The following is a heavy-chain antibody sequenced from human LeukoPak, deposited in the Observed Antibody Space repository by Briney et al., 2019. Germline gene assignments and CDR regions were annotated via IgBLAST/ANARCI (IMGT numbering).Heavy chain of an antibody. CDR2: IKSDGSIT. CDR3: VKDHSGSGRAFDI. CDR1: GFTFSDNW. Sequence: GGSLRLSCAASGFTFSDNWRRWVRQVPGKGLVWVWGIKSDGSITNYADSVKGRFTISRDNAKNTVYLQMNSLRAEDTAVYYCVKDHSGSGRAFDIWGQGIMVTVSS. J-gene: IGHJ3*02. D-gene: IGHD2-21*01. V-gene: IGHV3-74*01.